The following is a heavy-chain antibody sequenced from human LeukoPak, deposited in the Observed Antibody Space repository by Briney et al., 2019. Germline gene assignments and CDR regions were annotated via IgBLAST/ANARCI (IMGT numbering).Heavy chain of an antibody. V-gene: IGHV1-24*01. CDR1: GYTLTELS. J-gene: IGHJ4*02. CDR2: FDPEDGET. D-gene: IGHD6-13*01. CDR3: ATGLAAAGTSVY. Sequence: ASVKVSCKVSGYTLTELSMHWVRQAPGKGLECMGGFDPEDGETIYAQKFQGRVTMTEDTSTDTAYMELSSLRSEDTAVYYCATGLAAAGTSVYWGQGTLVTVSS.